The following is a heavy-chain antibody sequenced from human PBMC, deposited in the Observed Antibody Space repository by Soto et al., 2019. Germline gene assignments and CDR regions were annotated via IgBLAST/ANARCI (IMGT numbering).Heavy chain of an antibody. V-gene: IGHV1-2*02. CDR2: INPNSGGT. D-gene: IGHD3-10*01. CDR1: GYTFTGYY. CDR3: ARDSGETVSDWFDP. Sequence: QVQLVQSGAEVKKPGASVKVSCKASGYTFTGYYMHWVRQAPGQGLEWMGWINPNSGGTNYAQKFQGRVPMTRDTSISTAYMELGRLRSDDTAVYYCARDSGETVSDWFDPWGQGTLVTVSS. J-gene: IGHJ5*02.